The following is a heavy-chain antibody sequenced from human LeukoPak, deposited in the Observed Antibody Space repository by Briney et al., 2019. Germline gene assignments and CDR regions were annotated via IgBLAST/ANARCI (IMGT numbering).Heavy chain of an antibody. V-gene: IGHV4-34*01. CDR1: GGSFSGYY. CDR3: ASSIAVAGNWFDP. D-gene: IGHD6-19*01. CDR2: INHSGST. Sequence: SETLSLTCAVYGGSFSGYYWSWIRQPPGKGLEWIGEINHSGSTNYNPSLKSRVTISVDTSKNQFSLKLSSVTAADTAVYYCASSIAVAGNWFDPWGQGTLVTVSS. J-gene: IGHJ5*02.